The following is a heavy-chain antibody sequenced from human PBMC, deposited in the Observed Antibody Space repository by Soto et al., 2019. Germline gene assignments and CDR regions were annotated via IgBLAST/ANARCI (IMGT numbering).Heavy chain of an antibody. CDR2: INPSGGST. V-gene: IGHV1-46*03. D-gene: IGHD3-10*01. CDR3: ARGDYGSGSYYNAPGDY. J-gene: IGHJ4*02. CDR1: GYTFTSYY. Sequence: GASVKVSCKASGYTFTSYYMHWVRQAPGQGLEWMGTINPSGGSTSYAQKFQGRVTMTRDTSTSTVYMELSSLRSEDTAVYYCARGDYGSGSYYNAPGDYWGQGTLVTVSS.